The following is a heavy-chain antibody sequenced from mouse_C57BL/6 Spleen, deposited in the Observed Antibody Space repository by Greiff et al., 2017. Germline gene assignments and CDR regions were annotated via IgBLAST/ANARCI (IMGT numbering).Heavy chain of an antibody. J-gene: IGHJ1*03. V-gene: IGHV1-63*01. CDR3: ARTGGYYGSSYEWYFDV. CDR1: GYTFTNYW. D-gene: IGHD1-1*01. Sequence: QVQLQQSGAELVRPGTSVKMSCKASGYTFTNYWIGWAKQRPGHGLEWIGDIYPGGGYTNYNEKFKGKATLTADKSSSTAYMQFSSLTSEDSAIYYCARTGGYYGSSYEWYFDVWGTGTTVTVSS. CDR2: IYPGGGYT.